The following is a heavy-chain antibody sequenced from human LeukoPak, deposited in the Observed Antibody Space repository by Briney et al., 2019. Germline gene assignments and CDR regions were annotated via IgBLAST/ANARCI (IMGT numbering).Heavy chain of an antibody. CDR3: ARVGRAQSSGPD. CDR1: GGSINRSTYY. V-gene: IGHV4-39*07. D-gene: IGHD3-22*01. J-gene: IGHJ4*02. Sequence: SETLSLTCSVSGGSINRSTYYWGWIRRPPGKGLEWVGTIYYSGTTYYNPSLKSRVAISVDTSKNQFSLKLSSVTAADTAVYYCARVGRAQSSGPDWGQGTLVTVSS. CDR2: IYYSGTT.